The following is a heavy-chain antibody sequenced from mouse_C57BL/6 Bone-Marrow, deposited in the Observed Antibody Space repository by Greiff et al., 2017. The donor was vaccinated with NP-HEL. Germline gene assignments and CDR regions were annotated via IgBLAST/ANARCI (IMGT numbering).Heavy chain of an antibody. D-gene: IGHD2-4*01. Sequence: EVQVVESGGGLVQPGGSLSLSCAASGFTFTDYYMSWVRQPPGKALEWLGFIRNKANGYTTEYSASVKGRFTISRDNSQSILYLQMNALRAEDSATYYCARFDYDRFWYFDVWGTGTTVTVSS. CDR2: IRNKANGYTT. CDR3: ARFDYDRFWYFDV. CDR1: GFTFTDYY. J-gene: IGHJ1*03. V-gene: IGHV7-3*01.